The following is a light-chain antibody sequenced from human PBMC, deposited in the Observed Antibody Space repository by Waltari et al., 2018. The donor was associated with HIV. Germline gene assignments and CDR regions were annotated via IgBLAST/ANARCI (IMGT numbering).Light chain of an antibody. CDR1: SSDVGGYKY. Sequence: QSALTQPRSVSGSPGQAVNISCTGTSSDVGGYKYVSWYQQHPGKAPRLVIYDVTERPSGIPDRFSGSKSGNTASLSISGLQAADEADYYGCSYAGSSFSYAFGTVTRVSVL. CDR2: DVT. J-gene: IGLJ1*01. CDR3: CSYAGSSFSYA. V-gene: IGLV2-11*01.